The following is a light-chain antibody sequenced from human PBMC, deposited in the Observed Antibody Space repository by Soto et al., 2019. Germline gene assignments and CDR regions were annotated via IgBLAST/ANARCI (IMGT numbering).Light chain of an antibody. CDR2: GAS. CDR1: QSVSSN. CDR3: QQYNNWPIT. V-gene: IGKV3-15*01. J-gene: IGKJ5*01. Sequence: EIVMTQSPATLSVSPGERVTLSCRASQSVSSNLAWYQEKPGQAPRLLIYGASTRATGIAARFSGSGSGTEFTLTISSLQSEDFAVYYCQQYNNWPITFGQGTRLEIK.